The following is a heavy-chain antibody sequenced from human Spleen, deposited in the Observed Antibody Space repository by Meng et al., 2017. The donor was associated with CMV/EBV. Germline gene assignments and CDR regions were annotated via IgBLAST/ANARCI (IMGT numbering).Heavy chain of an antibody. J-gene: IGHJ3*02. CDR1: GYSITSGYC. V-gene: IGHV4-38-2*02. CDR2: AFHSGTT. Sequence: SETLSLTCTVSGYSITSGYCWGWIRQPPGKGLEWIGYAFHSGTTNKNPSLQSRVMISVDTSKNHFPLRLRSVAAADTAVYYCARVALGTSEAFDIWGQGTMVTVSS. CDR3: ARVALGTSEAFDI. D-gene: IGHD1-14*01.